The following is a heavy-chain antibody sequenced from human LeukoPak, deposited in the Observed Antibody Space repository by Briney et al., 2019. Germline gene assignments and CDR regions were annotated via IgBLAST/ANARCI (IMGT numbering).Heavy chain of an antibody. CDR2: ISSSSGSI. D-gene: IGHD1-1*01. CDR3: ARYVGYEASDI. CDR1: GFTFSSYS. V-gene: IGHV3-48*01. Sequence: PGGSLRLSCAASGFTFSSYSMKWVRQAPGKGLEWVSYISSSSGSIYYADSVKGRFTISRDNAKNSLYLQMNSLRAEDTAVYYYARYVGYEASDIWGQGTMVTVSS. J-gene: IGHJ3*02.